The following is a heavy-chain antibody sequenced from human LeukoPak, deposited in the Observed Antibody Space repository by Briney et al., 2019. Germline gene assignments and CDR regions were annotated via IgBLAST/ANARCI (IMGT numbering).Heavy chain of an antibody. D-gene: IGHD2-21*02. CDR3: AKSHHVTAIDY. Sequence: GRSLRLSCAASGFTFSSYGMHWVRQAPGKGLEWVAVISYDGSNKYYADSVKGRFTISRDNSKNTLYLQMNSLRADDTAVYYCAKSHHVTAIDYRGQGTLVTVSS. CDR1: GFTFSSYG. V-gene: IGHV3-30*18. CDR2: ISYDGSNK. J-gene: IGHJ4*02.